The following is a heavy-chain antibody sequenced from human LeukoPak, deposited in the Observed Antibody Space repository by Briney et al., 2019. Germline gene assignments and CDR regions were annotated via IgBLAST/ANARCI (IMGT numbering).Heavy chain of an antibody. V-gene: IGHV4-4*02. D-gene: IGHD6-13*01. CDR2: IYHRWST. Sequence: PSETLALTCGVSGGYISSSNWWSWVRQPPGKALERIGEIYHRWSTNYNPSLKRRVTISVDSSNTQLSLKVSSVPAADTAVYYCARELGGSSWSYFDYWGQGTLVTVSS. CDR1: GGYISSSNW. CDR3: ARELGGSSWSYFDY. J-gene: IGHJ4*03.